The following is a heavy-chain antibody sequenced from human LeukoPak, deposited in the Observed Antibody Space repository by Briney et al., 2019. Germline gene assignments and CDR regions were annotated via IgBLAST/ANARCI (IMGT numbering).Heavy chain of an antibody. J-gene: IGHJ6*02. CDR2: IKPDGSEK. CDR3: ARGGGLDV. V-gene: IGHV3-7*03. D-gene: IGHD3-16*01. CDR1: GFTFSDHY. Sequence: PGGSLRLSCEASGFTFSDHYMSWVRQAPGKGLEWVANIKPDGSEKECVDSVKGRFTISRDNAKNSLYLQMSNLRAEDTAVYFCARGGGLDVWGQGATVTVSS.